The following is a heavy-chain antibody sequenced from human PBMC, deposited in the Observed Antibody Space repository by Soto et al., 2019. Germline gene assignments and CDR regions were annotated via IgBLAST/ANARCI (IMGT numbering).Heavy chain of an antibody. CDR3: ARELQLGYCSGGSCYYYYYMDV. Sequence: ASVKVSCKASGGTFSSYTISWVRQAPGQGLEWMGRIIPILGIANYAQKFQGRVTITADKSTSTAYMELSSLRSEDTAVYYCARELQLGYCSGGSCYYYYYMDVWGKGTTVTVSS. CDR1: GGTFSSYT. J-gene: IGHJ6*03. V-gene: IGHV1-69*04. D-gene: IGHD2-15*01. CDR2: IIPILGIA.